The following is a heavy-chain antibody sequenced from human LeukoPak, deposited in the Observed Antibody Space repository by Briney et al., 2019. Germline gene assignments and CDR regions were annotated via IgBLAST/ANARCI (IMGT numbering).Heavy chain of an antibody. D-gene: IGHD3-22*01. CDR2: ISYDGSNK. Sequence: GGSLRLSCAASGFTFSSYGMHWVRQAPGKGLEWVAVISYDGSNKYYADSMKGRFTISRDNSKNTLYLQMNSLRAEDTAVYYCAKDPYYYDSSGYYLNWGQGTLVTVSS. CDR3: AKDPYYYDSSGYYLN. CDR1: GFTFSSYG. J-gene: IGHJ4*02. V-gene: IGHV3-30*18.